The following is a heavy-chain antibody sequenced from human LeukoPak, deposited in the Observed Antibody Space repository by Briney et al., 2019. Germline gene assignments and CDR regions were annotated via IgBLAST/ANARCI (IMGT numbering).Heavy chain of an antibody. CDR3: ARAVDTAMGIPSPIDY. V-gene: IGHV3-21*01. J-gene: IGHJ4*02. D-gene: IGHD5-18*01. CDR2: ISSSSSYI. Sequence: GGSLRLSCAASGFTFSSYSMNWVRQAPGKGLEWVSSISSSSSYIYYADSVKGRFTISRDNAKNSLYLQMNSLRAEDTAVYYCARAVDTAMGIPSPIDYWGQGTLVTVSS. CDR1: GFTFSSYS.